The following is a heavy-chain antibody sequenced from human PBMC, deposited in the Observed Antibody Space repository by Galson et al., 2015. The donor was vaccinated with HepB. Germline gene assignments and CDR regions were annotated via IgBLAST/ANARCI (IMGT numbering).Heavy chain of an antibody. CDR1: GYTFTGYY. D-gene: IGHD4-17*01. CDR2: INPDSGGT. V-gene: IGHV1-2*06. Sequence: SVKVSCKASGYTFTGYYMHWVRQAPGQGLEWMGRINPDSGGTNYAQKFQGRVTMTRDTSISTAYMELSRLRSDDTAVYYCASAQDYGDYEGWFDPWGQGTLVTVSS. J-gene: IGHJ5*02. CDR3: ASAQDYGDYEGWFDP.